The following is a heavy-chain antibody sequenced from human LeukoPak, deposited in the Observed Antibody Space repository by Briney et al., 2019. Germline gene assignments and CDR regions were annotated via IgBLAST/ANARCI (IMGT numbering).Heavy chain of an antibody. CDR1: GYTFTSYG. CDR3: ARSGATTMNRGRLEAEY. D-gene: IGHD3-10*01. CDR2: ISTYDGDT. V-gene: IGHV1-18*01. J-gene: IGHJ4*02. Sequence: ASVQVSCKTSGYTFTSYGIIWVRQAPGQGLEWVGWISTYDGDTSSAHKFLGRVTMTTDTSTTTAYMEVRTLKPDDTAVYFCARSGATTMNRGRLEAEYWGQGTLITVSS.